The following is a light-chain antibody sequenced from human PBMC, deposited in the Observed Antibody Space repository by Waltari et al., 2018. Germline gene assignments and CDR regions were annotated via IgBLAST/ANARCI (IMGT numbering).Light chain of an antibody. CDR1: QSVLYNSNNKNH. J-gene: IGKJ1*01. V-gene: IGKV4-1*01. CDR3: QQHYSSPPT. CDR2: WAS. Sequence: DIVMTQSPDSLAVSLGERATIHCKSSQSVLYNSNNKNHLAWYQQKPGQPPKRLIYWASTRESGVPDRFSGSGSGTDFTLTITSLQAEDVAVYYCQQHYSSPPTFGQGTKVEIK.